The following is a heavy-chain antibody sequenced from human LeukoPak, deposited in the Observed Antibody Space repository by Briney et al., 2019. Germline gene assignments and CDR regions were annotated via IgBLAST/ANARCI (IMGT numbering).Heavy chain of an antibody. J-gene: IGHJ4*01. CDR3: ARAPPVAGRGAPLDFDY. V-gene: IGHV4-31*03. CDR1: GGSISSGGYY. CDR2: IYYSEST. Sequence: PSETLTLTCTVSGGSISSGGYYWSWIRQHPGKGREWFRYIYYSESTYYNPSLKSRVTITEDTYNTQFSLKLSSVTAANTAVYYCARAPPVAGRGAPLDFDYWGHRTLVTASS. D-gene: IGHD6-19*01.